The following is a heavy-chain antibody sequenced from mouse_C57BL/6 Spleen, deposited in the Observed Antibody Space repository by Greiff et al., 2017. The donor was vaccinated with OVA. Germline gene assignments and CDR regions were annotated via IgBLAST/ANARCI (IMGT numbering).Heavy chain of an antibody. CDR3: ARAETTVVADYYAMDY. CDR1: GYTFTSYW. J-gene: IGHJ4*01. V-gene: IGHV1-7*01. Sequence: QVQLKESGAELAKPGASVKLSCKASGYTFTSYWMHWVKQRPGQGLEWIGYINPSSGYTKYNQKFKDKATLTADKSSSTAYMQLSSLTYVDSAVYYCARAETTVVADYYAMDYWGQGTSVTVSS. D-gene: IGHD1-1*01. CDR2: INPSSGYT.